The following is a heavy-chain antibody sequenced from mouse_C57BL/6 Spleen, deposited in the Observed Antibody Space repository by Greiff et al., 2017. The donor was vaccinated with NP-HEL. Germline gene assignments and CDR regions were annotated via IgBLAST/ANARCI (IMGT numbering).Heavy chain of an antibody. CDR3: ARDEDDGYWYFDV. V-gene: IGHV1-54*01. CDR2: INPGSGGT. J-gene: IGHJ1*03. Sequence: VQLQQSGAELVRPGTSVKLSCKASGYAFTNYLIEWVKQRPGQGLEWIGVINPGSGGTNYNEKCKGKETLTADKSTSTAYMQLSSLTSEDSAVYFFARDEDDGYWYFDVWGTGTTVTVSS. D-gene: IGHD2-3*01. CDR1: GYAFTNYL.